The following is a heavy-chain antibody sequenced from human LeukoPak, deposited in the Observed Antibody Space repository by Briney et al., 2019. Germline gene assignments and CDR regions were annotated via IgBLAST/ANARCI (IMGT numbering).Heavy chain of an antibody. V-gene: IGHV4-30-4*08. J-gene: IGHJ4*02. CDR1: GGSISSGDYY. CDR3: ARFPRVLLWFGELDY. Sequence: SQTLSLTCTVSGGSISSGDYYWSWIRQPPGKGLEWIGYIYYSGSTYYNPSLKSRVTISVDTSKNQFSLKLSSVTAADAAVYYCARFPRVLLWFGELDYWGQGTLVTVSS. D-gene: IGHD3-10*01. CDR2: IYYSGST.